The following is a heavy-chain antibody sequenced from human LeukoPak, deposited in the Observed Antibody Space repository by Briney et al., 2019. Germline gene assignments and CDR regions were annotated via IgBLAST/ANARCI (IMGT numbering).Heavy chain of an antibody. V-gene: IGHV4-59*01. Sequence: SETLSLTCTVSGGSISSYYWSWIRQPPGRGLEWIGYIYYSGSTNYNPSLKSRVTISVDTSKNQFSLKLSSVTAADTAVYYCARTQRYCGRDSSGDSDLDVWGQGTTVTVSS. D-gene: IGHD2-2*01. CDR3: ARTQRYCGRDSSGDSDLDV. CDR2: IYYSGST. J-gene: IGHJ6*02. CDR1: GGSISSYY.